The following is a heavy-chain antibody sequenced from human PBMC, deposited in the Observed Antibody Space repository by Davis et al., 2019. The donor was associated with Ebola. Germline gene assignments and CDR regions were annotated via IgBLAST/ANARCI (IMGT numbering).Heavy chain of an antibody. D-gene: IGHD4-11*01. CDR3: AREGGNDYQYYYYYYGMDV. Sequence: GGSLRLSCAASGFTFSSYAMSWVRQAPGKGLEWVSYISSSGSTIYYADSVKGRFTISRDNAKNSLYLQMNSLRAEDTAVYYCAREGGNDYQYYYYYYGMDVWGQGTTVTVSS. CDR1: GFTFSSYA. V-gene: IGHV3-48*04. J-gene: IGHJ6*02. CDR2: ISSSGSTI.